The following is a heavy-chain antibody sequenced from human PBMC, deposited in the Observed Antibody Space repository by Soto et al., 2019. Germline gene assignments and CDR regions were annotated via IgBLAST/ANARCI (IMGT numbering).Heavy chain of an antibody. CDR3: ARDIIGSAWFDP. CDR2: IYYSGST. J-gene: IGHJ5*02. D-gene: IGHD3-10*01. CDR1: GGSISSYY. V-gene: IGHV4-59*01. Sequence: PSEILSLTCTVSGGSISSYYWSWIRQPPGKGLEWIGYIYYSGSTNYNPSLKSRVTISVDTSKNQFSLKLSSVTAADTAVYYCARDIIGSAWFDPWGQGTLVTV.